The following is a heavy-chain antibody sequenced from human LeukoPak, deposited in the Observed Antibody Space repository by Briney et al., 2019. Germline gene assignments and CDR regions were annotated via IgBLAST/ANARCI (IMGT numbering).Heavy chain of an antibody. V-gene: IGHV5-51*01. D-gene: IGHD5-24*01. CDR2: IYPGDSDT. Sequence: GESLKIPCKGSGYSFTSYWIGWVRQMPGKGLEWMGIIYPGDSDTRYSPSFQGQVTISADKSISTAYLQWSSLKASDTAMYYCARHQLGVDYYYYGMDVWGQGTTVTVSS. CDR3: ARHQLGVDYYYYGMDV. J-gene: IGHJ6*02. CDR1: GYSFTSYW.